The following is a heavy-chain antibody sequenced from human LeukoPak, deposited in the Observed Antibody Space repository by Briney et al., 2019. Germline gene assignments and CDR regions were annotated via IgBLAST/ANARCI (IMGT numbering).Heavy chain of an antibody. V-gene: IGHV1-69*05. CDR2: IIPIFGTA. Sequence: FSVKVSCKASGGTFSSYAISWVRQAPGQGLEWMGGIIPIFGTANYAQKFQGRVTITTDESTSTAYMELSSLRSEDTAVYYCARERYSSSSGKEVYWGQGTLVTVSS. CDR1: GGTFSSYA. CDR3: ARERYSSSSGKEVY. J-gene: IGHJ4*02. D-gene: IGHD6-6*01.